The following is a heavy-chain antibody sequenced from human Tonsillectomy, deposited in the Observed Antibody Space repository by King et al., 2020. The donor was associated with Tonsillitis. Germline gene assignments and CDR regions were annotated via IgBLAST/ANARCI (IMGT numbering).Heavy chain of an antibody. CDR1: GFTFDDYA. D-gene: IGHD3-10*01. CDR3: AKAHSWSYWVGMDV. V-gene: IGHV3-9*01. J-gene: IGHJ6*02. CDR2: IYCSSGSI. Sequence: VQLVESGGGLVQPGRSLRLSCAASGFTFDDYAMHWVRQPPGKGLEWVSGIYCSSGSIGYADSVKGRFTISRDNAKNSLYLQMNSLRAEDTALYYCAKAHSWSYWVGMDVWCQGTTVTVSS.